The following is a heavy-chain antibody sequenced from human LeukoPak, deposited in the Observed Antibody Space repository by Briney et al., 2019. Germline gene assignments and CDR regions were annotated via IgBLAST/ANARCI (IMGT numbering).Heavy chain of an antibody. V-gene: IGHV3-23*01. Sequence: GGSLRLSCAASGFTFSSYAMSWVRQAPGKGLEWVSAISGSGGSTYYADSVKGRFTISRDNSKNTLYLQMNSLRAEDTAVYYCARDLPFSGVVRPFDYWGQGTLVTVSS. J-gene: IGHJ4*02. CDR2: ISGSGGST. CDR1: GFTFSSYA. D-gene: IGHD3-10*01. CDR3: ARDLPFSGVVRPFDY.